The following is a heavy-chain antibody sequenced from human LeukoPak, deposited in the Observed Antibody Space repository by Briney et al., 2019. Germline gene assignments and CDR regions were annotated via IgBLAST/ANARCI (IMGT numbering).Heavy chain of an antibody. CDR2: IKQDGSEK. CDR1: GFTFSSYW. J-gene: IGHJ4*02. D-gene: IGHD3-10*01. CDR3: ARLRVLLWFGDPLGYFDY. V-gene: IGHV3-7*01. Sequence: GGSLRLSCAASGFTFSSYWMSWVRQAPGKGLEWVANIKQDGSEKYYVDSVKGRFTISRDNAKNSLYLQMNSLRAEDTAVYYCARLRVLLWFGDPLGYFDYWGQGTLVTVSS.